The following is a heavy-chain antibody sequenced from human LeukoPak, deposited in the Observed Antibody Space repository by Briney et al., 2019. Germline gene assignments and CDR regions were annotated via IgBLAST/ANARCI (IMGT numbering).Heavy chain of an antibody. J-gene: IGHJ4*02. CDR2: INHSGST. CDR1: GGSFSGYY. CDR3: ARGMVARSLDY. V-gene: IGHV4-34*01. Sequence: SEALSLTCAVYGGSFSGYYWSWIRQPPGKGLEWIGEINHSGSTNYNPSLKSRVTISVDTSKNQFSLKLSSVTAADTAVYYCARGMVARSLDYWGQGTLVTVSS. D-gene: IGHD5-12*01.